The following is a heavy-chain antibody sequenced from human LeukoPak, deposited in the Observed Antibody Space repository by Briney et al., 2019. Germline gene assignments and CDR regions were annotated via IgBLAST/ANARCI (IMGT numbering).Heavy chain of an antibody. CDR1: GFPFSSYH. V-gene: IGHV3-48*04. CDR2: ISSSSTTI. CDR3: ARDGYDFSSGYYPHFDY. Sequence: GGSLTLSCAASGFPFSSYHMNWVRQAPGKGLEWISYISSSSTTIYYAYPVKGRFTISRDNAKNSLYLQMNSLRAEDTAVYYCARDGYDFSSGYYPHFDYWGQGTLVTVSS. J-gene: IGHJ4*02. D-gene: IGHD3-3*01.